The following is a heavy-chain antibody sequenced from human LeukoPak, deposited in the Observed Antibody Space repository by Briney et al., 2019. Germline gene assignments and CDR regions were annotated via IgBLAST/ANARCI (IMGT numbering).Heavy chain of an antibody. J-gene: IGHJ4*02. V-gene: IGHV4-34*01. D-gene: IGHD3-22*01. Sequence: SETLSLTCAVYGGSFSGCYWSWIRQPLGKGLEWIGEINHSGSTNYNPSLKSRVTISVDTSKNQFSLKLSSVTAADTAVYYCARGRRSYYDSSGYSPRYFDYWGQGTLVTVSS. CDR1: GGSFSGCY. CDR2: INHSGST. CDR3: ARGRRSYYDSSGYSPRYFDY.